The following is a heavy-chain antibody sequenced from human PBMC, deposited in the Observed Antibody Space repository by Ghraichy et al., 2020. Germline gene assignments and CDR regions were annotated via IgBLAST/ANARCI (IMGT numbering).Heavy chain of an antibody. CDR1: GGSISSGGYY. J-gene: IGHJ4*02. D-gene: IGHD4/OR15-4a*01. CDR3: ARGSQVPPTDY. V-gene: IGHV4-31*03. CDR2: IYYSGST. Sequence: LSLTCTVSGGSISSGGYYWSWIRQHPGKGLEWIGYIYYSGSTYYNPSLKSRVTISVDTSKNQFSLKLSSVTAADTAVYYCARGSQVPPTDYWGQGTLVTVSS.